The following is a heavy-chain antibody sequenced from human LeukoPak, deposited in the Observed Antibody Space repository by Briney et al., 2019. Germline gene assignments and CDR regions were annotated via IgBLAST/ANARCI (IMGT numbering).Heavy chain of an antibody. CDR3: ATGGRSGVAFES. CDR1: EFTFSSYE. J-gene: IGHJ4*02. D-gene: IGHD2-15*01. CDR2: IYAGGST. Sequence: GGSLRLSCAASEFTFSSYEMNWARQAPGKGLEWVSLIYAGGSTFYADSVMGRSTISRDKSNNTLYLLMNSLRAEDTAVYYCATGGRSGVAFESWGQGTLVTVSS. V-gene: IGHV3-53*01.